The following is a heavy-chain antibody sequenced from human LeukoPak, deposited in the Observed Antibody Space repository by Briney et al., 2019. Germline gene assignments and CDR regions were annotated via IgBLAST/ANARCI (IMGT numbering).Heavy chain of an antibody. J-gene: IGHJ4*02. V-gene: IGHV3-23*01. CDR3: AKDLLRKEYFFDY. D-gene: IGHD3-10*01. CDR2: ISGSGGST. Sequence: GGSLRLSCAASGFTVSSNYMSWVRQAPGKGLEWVSVISGSGGSTHYVDSVKGRFTISRDNSKNTLYLQMNSLRAEGTAVYYCAKDLLRKEYFFDYWGQGTLVTVSS. CDR1: GFTVSSNY.